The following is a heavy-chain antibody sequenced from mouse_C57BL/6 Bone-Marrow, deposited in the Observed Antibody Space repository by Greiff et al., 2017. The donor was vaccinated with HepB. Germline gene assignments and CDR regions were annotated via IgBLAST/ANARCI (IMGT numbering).Heavy chain of an antibody. Sequence: EVKLVESGGGLVQPGGSLKLSCAASGFTFSDYYMYWVRQTPEKRLEWVAYISNGGGSTYYPDTVKGRFTISRDNAKNTLYLKMSSLKSEDTAMYYCARDDGYPSYAMDYWGQGTSVTVSS. D-gene: IGHD2-3*01. J-gene: IGHJ4*01. CDR2: ISNGGGST. CDR1: GFTFSDYY. V-gene: IGHV5-12*01. CDR3: ARDDGYPSYAMDY.